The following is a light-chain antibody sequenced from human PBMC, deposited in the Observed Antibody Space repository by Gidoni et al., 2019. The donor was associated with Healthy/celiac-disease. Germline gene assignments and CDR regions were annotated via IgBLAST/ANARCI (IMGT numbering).Light chain of an antibody. CDR3: QQYDNLPYT. CDR2: DAS. V-gene: IGKV1-33*01. Sequence: DIQMTESPSSLSASVGDRVNITCQASQDISNYLNWYQQKPGKAPKLLIYDASNLETGVPSRFSGSGSGTDFTFTIRSLQPEDIATYYCQQYDNLPYTFGQGTKLEIK. J-gene: IGKJ2*01. CDR1: QDISNY.